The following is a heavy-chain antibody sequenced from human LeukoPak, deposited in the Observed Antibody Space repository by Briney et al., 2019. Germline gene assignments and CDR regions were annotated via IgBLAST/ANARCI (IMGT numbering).Heavy chain of an antibody. D-gene: IGHD6-19*01. CDR3: ARGTAGTVNFDY. J-gene: IGHJ4*02. CDR1: GGSVSSGSYY. CDR2: IYYSGST. Sequence: SETLSLTCTVSGGSVSSGSYYWSWIRQPPGKGLEWIGYIYYSGSTNYNPSLKSRVTISVDTSKNQFSLKLSSVTAADTAVYYCARGTAGTVNFDYCGQGTLVTVSS. V-gene: IGHV4-61*01.